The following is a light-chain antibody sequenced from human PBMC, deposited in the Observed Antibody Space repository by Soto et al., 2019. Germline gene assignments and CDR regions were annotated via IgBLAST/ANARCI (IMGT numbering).Light chain of an antibody. J-gene: IGKJ1*01. CDR2: WAS. V-gene: IGKV4-1*01. CDR1: QSVLYISNNKNY. Sequence: DIVMTQSPDSLAVSLGERATINCKSSQSVLYISNNKNYLAWYQQKPGQPPKLLIYWASTRESGVPDRFSGSGSGTDFTLTISSLQAEDVAVYYCQQYSSTPPTFGQGTKVEIK. CDR3: QQYSSTPPT.